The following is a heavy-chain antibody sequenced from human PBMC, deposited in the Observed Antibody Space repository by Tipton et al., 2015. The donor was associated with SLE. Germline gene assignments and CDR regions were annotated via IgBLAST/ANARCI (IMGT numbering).Heavy chain of an antibody. Sequence: TLSLTCTVSGGSISSSSYYWGWIRQPPGKGLEWIGSIYYSGSTYYNPSLKSRVTISVDTSKNQFSLKLSPVTAAGTAVYYCARVGDEAAAALGYWGQGTLVTVSS. V-gene: IGHV4-39*07. CDR1: GGSISSSSYY. D-gene: IGHD6-13*01. J-gene: IGHJ4*02. CDR3: ARVGDEAAAALGY. CDR2: IYYSGST.